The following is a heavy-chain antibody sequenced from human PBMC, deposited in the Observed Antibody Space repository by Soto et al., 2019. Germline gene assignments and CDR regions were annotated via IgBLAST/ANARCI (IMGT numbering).Heavy chain of an antibody. J-gene: IGHJ5*02. CDR2: IWYDGSNK. CDR3: ARARAVAGTRGSWFDP. D-gene: IGHD6-19*01. Sequence: GGSLRLSCAASGFTFSSYGMHWVRQAPGKGLEWVAVIWYDGSNKYYADSVKGRFTISRDNSKNTLYLQMNSLRAEDTAVYYCARARAVAGTRGSWFDPWGQGTLVTVS. V-gene: IGHV3-33*01. CDR1: GFTFSSYG.